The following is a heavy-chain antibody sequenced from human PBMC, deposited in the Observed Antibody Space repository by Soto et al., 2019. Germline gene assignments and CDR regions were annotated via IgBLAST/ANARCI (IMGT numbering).Heavy chain of an antibody. J-gene: IGHJ4*02. V-gene: IGHV1-69*13. Sequence: GASVKVFCKASGGTFSSYAISWVRQAPGQGLEWMGGIIPIFGTANYAQKFQGRVTITADESTSTVYMDLGSLRSEDTAMYYCARGGVDVVATSAFDYRGQGTLVTVSS. CDR2: IIPIFGTA. CDR1: GGTFSSYA. CDR3: ARGGVDVVATSAFDY. D-gene: IGHD5-12*01.